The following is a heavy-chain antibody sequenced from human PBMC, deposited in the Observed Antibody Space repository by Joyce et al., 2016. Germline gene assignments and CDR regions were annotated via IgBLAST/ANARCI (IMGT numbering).Heavy chain of an antibody. CDR3: ARDGRPGLGNYFDY. J-gene: IGHJ4*02. CDR1: GYTFISYY. D-gene: IGHD1-26*01. V-gene: IGHV1-46*01. CDR2: INTGAGTT. Sequence: QVQLVQSGAEVKKPGASVRVSCKASGYTFISYYVLWVRQAPGQGLEWMGIINTGAGTTSYEQKFQDRVTMTRDTSTSTFYMELSSLRSDDTAVYYCARDGRPGLGNYFDYWGQGALVTVSS.